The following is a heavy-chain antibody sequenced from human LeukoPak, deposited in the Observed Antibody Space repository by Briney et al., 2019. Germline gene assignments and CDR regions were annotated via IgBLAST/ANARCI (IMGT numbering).Heavy chain of an antibody. J-gene: IGHJ4*02. Sequence: PGGSLRLSCAAPGFTFSSYSMNWVRQAPGKGLEWVSYISSSSSTIYYADSVKGRFTISRDNAKNSLYLQMNSLRAEDTAVYYCARKDGYSYGSPGYWGQGTLVTVSS. V-gene: IGHV3-48*04. D-gene: IGHD5-18*01. CDR3: ARKDGYSYGSPGY. CDR2: ISSSSSTI. CDR1: GFTFSSYS.